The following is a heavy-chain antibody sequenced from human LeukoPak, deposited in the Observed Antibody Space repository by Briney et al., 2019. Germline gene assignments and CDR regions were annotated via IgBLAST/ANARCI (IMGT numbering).Heavy chain of an antibody. J-gene: IGHJ4*02. V-gene: IGHV3-21*01. D-gene: IGHD2-15*01. Sequence: PGGSLRPSCAASRFTFSSYSMNWVRQAPGKGLEWVSSISSSSGYIYYADSVKGRFTISRDNAKNSLYLQMNSLRAEDTAVYYCAPGGRWAGLNWGQGTLVTVSS. CDR2: ISSSSGYI. CDR3: APGGRWAGLN. CDR1: RFTFSSYS.